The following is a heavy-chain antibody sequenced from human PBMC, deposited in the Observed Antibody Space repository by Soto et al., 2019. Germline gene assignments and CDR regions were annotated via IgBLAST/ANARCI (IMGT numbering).Heavy chain of an antibody. J-gene: IGHJ3*01. CDR3: VKTAIESYPGCRVFDV. CDR2: ITPAGVDT. D-gene: IGHD5-18*01. Sequence: GSLRLSCAASVFTFCSYVMSWVRQAPGKGLEWVSIITPAGVDTLYTDSVKGRFTISRDNSKNTLYLQMNTLRAEDAAVYFCVKTAIESYPGCRVFDVWGQGTLVTVSS. V-gene: IGHV3-23*01. CDR1: VFTFCSYV.